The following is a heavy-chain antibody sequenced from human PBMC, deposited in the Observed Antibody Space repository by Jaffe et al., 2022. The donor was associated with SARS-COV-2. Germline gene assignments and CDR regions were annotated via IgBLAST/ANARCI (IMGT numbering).Heavy chain of an antibody. CDR1: GFILSGYA. J-gene: IGHJ2*01. V-gene: IGHV3-64D*09. CDR2: ISENGGNT. D-gene: IGHD6-13*01. CDR3: VKPIVATGTWFFDL. Sequence: EVQLVESGGGLVQPGGSLRLSCAASGFILSGYAMHWVRQAPGKGLEYVSAISENGGNTYYADSVMDRFIISRDNSKSTLYLQMSSLRAEDTAIYYCVKPIVATGTWFFDLWGRGTLVTVSS.